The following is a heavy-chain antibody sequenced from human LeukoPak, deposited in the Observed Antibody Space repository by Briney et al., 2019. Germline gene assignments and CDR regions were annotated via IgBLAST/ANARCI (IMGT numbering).Heavy chain of an antibody. D-gene: IGHD1-14*01. J-gene: IGHJ4*02. V-gene: IGHV3-74*01. CDR3: VRDSNLSFDY. Sequence: GSLRLSCAASGLTLSSYWMHWVRQAPGKGLVWVSHINTDGTATTYADSVKGRFTISRDNAKNTLYLQMNRLRAEDTDVYYCVRDSNLSFDYWGQGALVTVSS. CDR2: INTDGTAT. CDR1: GLTLSSYW.